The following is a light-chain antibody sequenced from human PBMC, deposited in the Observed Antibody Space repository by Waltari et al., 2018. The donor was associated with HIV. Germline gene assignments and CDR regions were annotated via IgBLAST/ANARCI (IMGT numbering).Light chain of an antibody. CDR3: TSYASGSTPCV. CDR1: SRDVGAYNY. CDR2: DVT. J-gene: IGLJ1*01. V-gene: IGLV2-14*03. Sequence: HSALTQPASVSGSPGQSITISCTGTSRDVGAYNYVSWYQQHPAKAPKLIIYDVTKRPSGVPNRFSGAKAGNTASLTISWLRAEHEADYYCTSYASGSTPCVFGTGTKVTVL.